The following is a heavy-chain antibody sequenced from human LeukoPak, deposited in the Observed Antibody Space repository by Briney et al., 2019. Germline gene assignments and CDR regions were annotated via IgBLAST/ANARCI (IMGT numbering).Heavy chain of an antibody. Sequence: ASETLSHTCTVSGYSITTGYYWAWIRQPPGQGLGWIGSMYHSGTTHYDPSLKSRVAISVDTPNNQFSLKLNSVTAADTAIYYCAKHSDCSGSSCYPGGSSSPYNWFDPWGQGALVTVSS. V-gene: IGHV4-38-2*02. CDR3: AKHSDCSGSSCYPGGSSSPYNWFDP. J-gene: IGHJ5*02. CDR2: MYHSGTT. CDR1: GYSITTGYY. D-gene: IGHD2-2*01.